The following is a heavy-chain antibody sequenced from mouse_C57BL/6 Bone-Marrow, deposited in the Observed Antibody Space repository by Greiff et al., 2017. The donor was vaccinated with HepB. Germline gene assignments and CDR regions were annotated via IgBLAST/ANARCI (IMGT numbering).Heavy chain of an antibody. CDR3: ARDGDDGYYGVFYAMDY. CDR1: GYTFTSYG. V-gene: IGHV1-81*01. Sequence: VKLQESGAELARPGASVKLSCKASGYTFTSYGISWVKQRTGQGLEWIGEIYPRSGNTYYNEKFKGKATLTADKSSSTAYMELRSLTSEDSAFYFCARDGDDGYYGVFYAMDYWGQGTSVTVSS. D-gene: IGHD2-3*01. J-gene: IGHJ4*01. CDR2: IYPRSGNT.